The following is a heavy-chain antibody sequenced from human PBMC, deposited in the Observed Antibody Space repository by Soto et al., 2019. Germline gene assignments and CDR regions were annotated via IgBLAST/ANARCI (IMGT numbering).Heavy chain of an antibody. V-gene: IGHV3-74*01. Sequence: EVQLVESGGGLVQPGGSLRLSCAASGFTFSSKWMHWVLQAPGKWRVWVAGISGDESSTIYADSVKGRFTISRDNAKNTLYLQLNSLRAEDTAVYYCARGYSGAPGMDVWCQGPTVTVSS. CDR3: ARGYSGAPGMDV. CDR1: GFTFSSKW. D-gene: IGHD5-12*01. J-gene: IGHJ6*02. CDR2: ISGDESST.